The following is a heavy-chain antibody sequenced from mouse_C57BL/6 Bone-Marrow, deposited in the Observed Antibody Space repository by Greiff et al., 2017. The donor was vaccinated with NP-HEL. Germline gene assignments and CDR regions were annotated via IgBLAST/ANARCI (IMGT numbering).Heavy chain of an antibody. CDR3: TTLYWGWFAY. Sequence: VQLQQSVPVLVRPGASVQMSCTTSGYTFTSYCMHWVQQRPGQGLDWIGAIYPGNGDTSYNQKFKGKAKLTAVTSASTAYMELSSRTNEDSAVYYCTTLYWGWFAYWGQGTLVTVSA. J-gene: IGHJ3*01. D-gene: IGHD2-1*01. CDR2: IYPGNGDT. CDR1: GYTFTSYC. V-gene: IGHV1-5*01.